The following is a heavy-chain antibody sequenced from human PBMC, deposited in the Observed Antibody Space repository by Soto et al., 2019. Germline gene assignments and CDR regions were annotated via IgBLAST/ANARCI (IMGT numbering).Heavy chain of an antibody. D-gene: IGHD2-2*01. CDR2: ISGSGGST. Sequence: PGGSLRLSCAASGFTFSSYAMSWVRQAPGKGLEWVSAISGSGGSTYYADSVKGRFTISRDNSKNTLYLQMNSLRAEDTAVYYCAKVGSRTDQLLWGYYFDYWGQGTLVTVSS. J-gene: IGHJ4*02. CDR1: GFTFSSYA. V-gene: IGHV3-23*01. CDR3: AKVGSRTDQLLWGYYFDY.